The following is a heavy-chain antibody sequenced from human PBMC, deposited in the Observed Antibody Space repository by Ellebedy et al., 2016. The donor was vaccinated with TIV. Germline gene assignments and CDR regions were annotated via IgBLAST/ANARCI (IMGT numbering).Heavy chain of an antibody. Sequence: ASVKVSXXASGYTITSYAMHWVRQAPGQRLEWMGWINAGDGGTKYSQKFQGRVTITRDTSASTAYMELSSLRSEDTAVYYCARDLGISSTYYYDSSGYSWKVGAFDIWGQGTMVTVSS. CDR1: GYTITSYA. D-gene: IGHD3-22*01. CDR2: INAGDGGT. CDR3: ARDLGISSTYYYDSSGYSWKVGAFDI. J-gene: IGHJ3*02. V-gene: IGHV1-3*01.